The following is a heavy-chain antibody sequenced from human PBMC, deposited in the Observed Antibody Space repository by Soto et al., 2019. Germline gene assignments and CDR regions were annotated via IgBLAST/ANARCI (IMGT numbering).Heavy chain of an antibody. CDR2: INNSGTT. CDR1: GGSLSGYH. CDR3: ARGVKWHSSNWYIER. V-gene: IGHV4-34*01. Sequence: QVQLRQWGAGLLKPSETLSLTCGVYGGSLSGYHWSWIRQPPGKGLELIGEINNSGTTNYNPALKSRVTISVDTAKNQFSLKLSSVAVADTAVYYCARGVKWHSSNWYIERWGQGTLVTVSS. J-gene: IGHJ4*02. D-gene: IGHD6-13*01.